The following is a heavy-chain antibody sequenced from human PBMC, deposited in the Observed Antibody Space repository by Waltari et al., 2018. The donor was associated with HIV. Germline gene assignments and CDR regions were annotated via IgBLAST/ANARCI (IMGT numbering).Heavy chain of an antibody. CDR3: ASVDTAMATGPTFDY. V-gene: IGHV1-69*04. D-gene: IGHD5-18*01. CDR2: IIPILGIA. J-gene: IGHJ4*02. Sequence: QVQLVQSGAEVKKPGSRVNVSSTASGGTFSTSAISCVRQAPGQGLEWMGRIIPILGIANYAQKFQGRVTITADKSTSTAYMELSSLRSEDTAVYYCASVDTAMATGPTFDYWGQGTLVTVSS. CDR1: GGTFSTSA.